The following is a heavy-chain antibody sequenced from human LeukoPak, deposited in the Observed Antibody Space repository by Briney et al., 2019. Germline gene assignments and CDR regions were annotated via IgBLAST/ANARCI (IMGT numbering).Heavy chain of an antibody. CDR2: ISAYNGNT. J-gene: IGHJ4*02. V-gene: IGHV1-18*01. Sequence: ASVKVSCKASGYTFTSYGISWVRQAPGQGLEWMGWISAYNGNTNYAQKLQGRVTMTTDTSTSTAYMELRSLRSDDTAVYYCARPMDYGGNSVWWDYWGQGTLVTVSS. CDR3: ARPMDYGGNSVWWDY. D-gene: IGHD4-23*01. CDR1: GYTFTSYG.